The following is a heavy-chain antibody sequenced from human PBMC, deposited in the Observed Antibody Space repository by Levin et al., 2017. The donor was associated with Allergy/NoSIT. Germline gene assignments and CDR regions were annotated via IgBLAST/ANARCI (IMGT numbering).Heavy chain of an antibody. CDR1: GGSISTYY. CDR2: IFKSGST. J-gene: IGHJ6*02. V-gene: IGHV4-59*01. Sequence: GSLRLSCTVSGGSISTYYWTWIRQPPGKGLEWIGYIFKSGSTNYNPSLNSRVSISLDTSNNQFSLKLTSVTAADTALYYCARDSGYYDSGSYSSYYYVMDVWGQGTTVTVSS. CDR3: ARDSGYYDSGSYSSYYYVMDV. D-gene: IGHD3-22*01.